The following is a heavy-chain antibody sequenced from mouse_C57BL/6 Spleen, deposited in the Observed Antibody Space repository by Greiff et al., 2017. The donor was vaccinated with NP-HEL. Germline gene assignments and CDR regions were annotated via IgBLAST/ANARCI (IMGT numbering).Heavy chain of an antibody. Sequence: EVKLMESGAELVKPGASVKLSCTASGFNIKDYYMHWVKQRTEQGLEWIGRIDPEDGETKYAPKFQGKATITADTSSNTAYLQLSSLTSEDTAVYYCARWITTVVATEGAWFAYWGQGTLVTVSA. J-gene: IGHJ3*01. CDR2: IDPEDGET. CDR3: ARWITTVVATEGAWFAY. V-gene: IGHV14-2*01. D-gene: IGHD1-1*01. CDR1: GFNIKDYY.